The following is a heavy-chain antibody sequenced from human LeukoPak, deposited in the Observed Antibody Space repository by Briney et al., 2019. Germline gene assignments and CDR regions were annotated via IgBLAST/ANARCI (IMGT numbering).Heavy chain of an antibody. D-gene: IGHD2-8*01. CDR3: AKPSSSSYLRVAFDI. V-gene: IGHV4-39*01. J-gene: IGHJ3*02. CDR2: IFHSGST. CDR1: GGSVSSGTYY. Sequence: SETLSLTCTVSGGSVSSGTYYWAWIRQPPGKGPEWIGSIFHSGSTYYNPSLTSRVTISVDTSKNQFSLRLSSVTAADTAVYYCAKPSSSSYLRVAFDIWGQGTMVTVSS.